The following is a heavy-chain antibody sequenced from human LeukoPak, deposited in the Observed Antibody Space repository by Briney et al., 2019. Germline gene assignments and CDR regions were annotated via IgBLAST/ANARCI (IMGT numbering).Heavy chain of an antibody. Sequence: GESLRLSCEASGITFSNYAMSWLRQAPGKGLEWVSGISERGDSTYYAHSVKGRFTISRDNFKNTLYLQMNSLRVEDTAVYYCARDLGREYDFWSAHPTLGGYFDYWGQGTLVTVSS. CDR3: ARDLGREYDFWSAHPTLGGYFDY. J-gene: IGHJ4*02. CDR1: GITFSNYA. D-gene: IGHD3-3*01. CDR2: ISERGDST. V-gene: IGHV3-23*01.